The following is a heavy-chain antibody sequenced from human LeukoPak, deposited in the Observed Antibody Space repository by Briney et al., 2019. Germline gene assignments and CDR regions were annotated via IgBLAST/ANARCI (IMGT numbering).Heavy chain of an antibody. J-gene: IGHJ3*02. CDR3: ARDLYYYDSSGFHGAFDI. D-gene: IGHD3-22*01. CDR1: GYTFTSYY. Sequence: ASVKVSCKASGYTFTSYYMHWVRQAPGQGLEWMGWINPNSGGTNYAQKFQGRVTMTRDTSISTAYMELSRLRSDDTAVYYCARDLYYYDSSGFHGAFDIWGQGTMVTVSS. CDR2: INPNSGGT. V-gene: IGHV1-2*02.